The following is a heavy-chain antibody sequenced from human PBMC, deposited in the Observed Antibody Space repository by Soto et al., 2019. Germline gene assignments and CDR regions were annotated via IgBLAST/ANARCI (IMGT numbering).Heavy chain of an antibody. Sequence: ASVMVSCKVSGDILTGLAMHWVRQAPGKGLEWMGGFDPEDGETIYAQKFQGRVTMTEDTSTDTSYMELSRLRSEDTVVYYCVTVPRSSWYDLFDSWGQGTLVIVSS. V-gene: IGHV1-24*01. CDR2: FDPEDGET. J-gene: IGHJ5*01. D-gene: IGHD6-13*01. CDR1: GDILTGLA. CDR3: VTVPRSSWYDLFDS.